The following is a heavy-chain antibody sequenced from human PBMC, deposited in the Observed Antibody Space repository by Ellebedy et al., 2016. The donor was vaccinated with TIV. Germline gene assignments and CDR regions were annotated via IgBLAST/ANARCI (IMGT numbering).Heavy chain of an antibody. CDR1: GFTFSSYW. V-gene: IGHV3-7*01. CDR3: ARERGYSGYDWIPNLNWFDP. Sequence: GESLKISCAASGFTFSSYWMSWVRQAPGKGLEWVANIKQDGSEKYYVDSVKGRFTISRDNAKNSLYLQMNSLRAEDTAVYYCARERGYSGYDWIPNLNWFDPWGQGTLVTVSS. J-gene: IGHJ5*02. D-gene: IGHD5-12*01. CDR2: IKQDGSEK.